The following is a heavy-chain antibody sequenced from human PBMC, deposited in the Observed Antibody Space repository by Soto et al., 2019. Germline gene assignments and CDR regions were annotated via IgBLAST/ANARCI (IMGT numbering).Heavy chain of an antibody. D-gene: IGHD5-12*01. Sequence: ASVKVSCKASGYTFTSYYMHWVRQAPGQGLEWMGIINPSGGSTSYAQKFQGRVTMTRDTSTSTVYMELSSLRSEDTAVYYCAREGIVATWYYGMDVWGQGTTVTVS. CDR2: INPSGGST. CDR1: GYTFTSYY. J-gene: IGHJ6*02. CDR3: AREGIVATWYYGMDV. V-gene: IGHV1-46*01.